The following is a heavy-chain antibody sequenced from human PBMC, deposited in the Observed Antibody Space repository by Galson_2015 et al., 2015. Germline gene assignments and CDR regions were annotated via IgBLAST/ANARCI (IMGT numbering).Heavy chain of an antibody. CDR2: INHSGST. Sequence: LSLTCAVYGGSFSGYYWSWIRQPPGKGLEWIGEINHSGSTNYNPSLKSRVTISVDTSKNQFSLKLSSVTAADTAVYYCARDLAHNPRVNWFDPWGQGTLVTVSS. V-gene: IGHV4-34*01. CDR1: GGSFSGYY. D-gene: IGHD1-14*01. CDR3: ARDLAHNPRVNWFDP. J-gene: IGHJ5*02.